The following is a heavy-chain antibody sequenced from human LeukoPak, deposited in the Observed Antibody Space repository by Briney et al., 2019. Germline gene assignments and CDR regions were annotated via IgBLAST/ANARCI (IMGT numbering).Heavy chain of an antibody. CDR3: ARGRDYYDSSGYTLDY. D-gene: IGHD3-22*01. Sequence: SETLSLTCAVYGGSFSGYYWSWIRQPPGKRREWIGEINHSGSTNYNPSLKSRVTISVDTSKNQFSLKLSSVTAADTAVYYCARGRDYYDSSGYTLDYWGQGTLVTVSS. CDR1: GGSFSGYY. J-gene: IGHJ4*02. CDR2: INHSGST. V-gene: IGHV4-34*01.